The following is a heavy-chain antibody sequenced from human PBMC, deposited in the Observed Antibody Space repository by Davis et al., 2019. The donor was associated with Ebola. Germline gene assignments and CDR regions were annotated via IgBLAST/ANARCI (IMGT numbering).Heavy chain of an antibody. CDR2: IYSGGST. V-gene: IGHV3-53*01. J-gene: IGHJ6*02. Sequence: ESLNLSCPGSGFTVRSNYISSLRQAPGNGLAWVSVIYSGGSTYYADSVKGRFTISRDNSKNTMYLQMTSLRAEDTAVYYCARDRGKTDCYYYGMDVWGQGTTVTVSS. CDR3: ARDRGKTDCYYYGMDV. D-gene: IGHD1-14*01. CDR1: GFTVRSNY.